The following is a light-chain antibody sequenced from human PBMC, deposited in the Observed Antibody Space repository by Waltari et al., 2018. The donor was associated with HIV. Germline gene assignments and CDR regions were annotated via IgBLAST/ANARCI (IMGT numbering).Light chain of an antibody. V-gene: IGKV1-33*01. CDR2: DAS. CDR1: QDISNY. CDR3: QQHDNFPLT. J-gene: IGKJ4*01. Sequence: DIQMTQSPSSLSASVGDRVTITCQASQDISNYLNWYQQKPGKAPKVLIYDASTLETGVPSRFSGSGSGTDFTFTITSLQPEDFATYYCQQHDNFPLTFCGGTKVDIK.